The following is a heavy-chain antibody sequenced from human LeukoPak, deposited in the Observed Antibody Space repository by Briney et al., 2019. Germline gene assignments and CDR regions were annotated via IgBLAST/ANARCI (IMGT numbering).Heavy chain of an antibody. V-gene: IGHV3-21*01. Sequence: GGSLRLSCAASGFTFSTYSMNWVRQAPGKGLEWVSSITSGSYIYYADSVKGRFTISRDNAKNSLYLQMNSLRAEDTAVYYCARDWRYSSSWRGENNWFDPWGQGTLVTVSS. J-gene: IGHJ5*02. CDR3: ARDWRYSSSWRGENNWFDP. CDR1: GFTFSTYS. D-gene: IGHD6-13*01. CDR2: ITSGSYI.